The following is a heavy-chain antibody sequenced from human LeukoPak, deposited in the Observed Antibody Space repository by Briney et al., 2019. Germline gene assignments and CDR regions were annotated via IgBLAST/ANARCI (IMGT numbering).Heavy chain of an antibody. Sequence: SETLSLTCTVSGGSISSYYWSWIRQPAGKGLEWIGRIYTSGSTNYNPSLKSRVTMSVDTSKNQFSLKLSSVTAADTAMYYCAREMGRPYGSGSYLFDPWGQGTLVTVSS. CDR1: GGSISSYY. CDR3: AREMGRPYGSGSYLFDP. CDR2: IYTSGST. D-gene: IGHD3-10*01. V-gene: IGHV4-4*07. J-gene: IGHJ5*02.